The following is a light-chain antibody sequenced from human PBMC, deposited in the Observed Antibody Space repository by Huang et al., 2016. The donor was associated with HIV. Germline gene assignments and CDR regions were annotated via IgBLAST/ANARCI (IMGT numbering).Light chain of an antibody. CDR3: QQYNDWPPRGT. J-gene: IGKJ1*01. CDR1: QSVSNN. CDR2: GAS. V-gene: IGKV3-15*01. Sequence: EVVMTQSPATLSVSPGERATLSCRASQSVSNNLSWYQQKPGQAPRLLISGASTRATGIPARFSGSGSGTEFTLTISSLQSEDFAVYYCQQYNDWPPRGTFGQGTKVEIK.